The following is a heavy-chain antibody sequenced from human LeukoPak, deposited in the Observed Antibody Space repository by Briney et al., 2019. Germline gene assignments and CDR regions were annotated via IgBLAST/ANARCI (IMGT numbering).Heavy chain of an antibody. D-gene: IGHD3-9*01. V-gene: IGHV3-73*01. J-gene: IGHJ4*02. CDR2: IRSKANSYAA. CDR1: GFTFSGSA. Sequence: PGGSLRLSCAASGFTFSGSAMHWVRQASGKGLEWVGRIRSKANSYAAAYAASVKGRFTISRDDSKNTAYLQMNSLKTEDTAVYYCTVTYYDILTGSPPLGYWGQGTLVTVSS. CDR3: TVTYYDILTGSPPLGY.